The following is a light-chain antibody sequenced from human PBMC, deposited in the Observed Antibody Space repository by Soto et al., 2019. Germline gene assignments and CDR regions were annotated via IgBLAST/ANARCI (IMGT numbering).Light chain of an antibody. CDR3: QKYNSAPRT. CDR1: QGVSRGY. J-gene: IGKJ1*01. CDR2: GVS. V-gene: IGKV3-20*01. Sequence: EIVLTQSPGTPSLSPGDRATLSCRASQGVSRGYLAWYHQKPGRAPRLLIYGVSSRATGISDRFSGSGSGTEFTLTISSLQSEDFATYYCQKYNSAPRTFGQGTKVDIK.